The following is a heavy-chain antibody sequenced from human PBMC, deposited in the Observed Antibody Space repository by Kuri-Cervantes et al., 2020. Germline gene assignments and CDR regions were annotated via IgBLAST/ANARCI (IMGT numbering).Heavy chain of an antibody. V-gene: IGHV3-33*01. CDR3: VRGVPVAGIWYFDY. D-gene: IGHD6-19*01. CDR2: IWYDGSNK. CDR1: GFTFSSYG. J-gene: IGHJ4*02. Sequence: GESLKISCAASGFTFSSYGMHWVRQAPGKGLEWVAAIWYDGSNKYYVDPVKGRLTISRDNAKNSLYLQVNSLRAEDMTVYYCVRGVPVAGIWYFDYWGQGTLVTVSS.